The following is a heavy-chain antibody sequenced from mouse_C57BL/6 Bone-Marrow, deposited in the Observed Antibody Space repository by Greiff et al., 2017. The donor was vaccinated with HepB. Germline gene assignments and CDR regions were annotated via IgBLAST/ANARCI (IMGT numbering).Heavy chain of an antibody. V-gene: IGHV1-53*01. CDR2: INPSNGGT. J-gene: IGHJ4*01. D-gene: IGHD1-1*01. Sequence: QVQLQQSGTELVKPGASVKLSCKASGYTFTSYWMHWVKQRPGQGLEWIGNINPSNGGTNYNEKFKSKATLTVDKSSSTAYMQLSSLTSEDSAVYYCARWGYYGSSPYYAMDYWGQGTSVTVSS. CDR3: ARWGYYGSSPYYAMDY. CDR1: GYTFTSYW.